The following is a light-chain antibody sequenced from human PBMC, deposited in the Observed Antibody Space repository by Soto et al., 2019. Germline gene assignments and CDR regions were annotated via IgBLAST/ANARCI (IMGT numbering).Light chain of an antibody. CDR1: QTVSNN. J-gene: IGKJ4*01. CDR2: SSS. Sequence: EIVMTQYLATLSVSPGERATLSCRASQTVSNNLAWYQQKPGQAPRLLFYSSSTRATGVPARFSGSRSGTDFTLTISSLQSEDFAVYYCQQYNSWPLTFGGGTKVETK. V-gene: IGKV3-15*01. CDR3: QQYNSWPLT.